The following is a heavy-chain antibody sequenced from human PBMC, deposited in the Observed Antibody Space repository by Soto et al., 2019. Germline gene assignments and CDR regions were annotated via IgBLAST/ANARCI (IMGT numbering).Heavy chain of an antibody. CDR3: ARDPGGSGYAFDM. Sequence: GGSLRLSCAASGFTFSSDAMHWVRRAPGKGLEWVAFIWNDGSNKHYADSVKGRFIISRDNSENTLYLQMNSLRAEDTAVYFCARDPGGSGYAFDMWGQGTMVTVSS. CDR1: GFTFSSDA. V-gene: IGHV3-33*01. CDR2: IWNDGSNK. D-gene: IGHD6-25*01. J-gene: IGHJ3*02.